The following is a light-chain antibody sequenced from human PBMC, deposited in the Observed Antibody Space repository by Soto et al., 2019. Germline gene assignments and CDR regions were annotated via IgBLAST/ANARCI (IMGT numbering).Light chain of an antibody. CDR2: GAS. V-gene: IGKV3-15*01. CDR3: QQYNDRPTIT. Sequence: EILMTQSPATLSVSPGERATLSWRASQSVSSTLAWYQQKPGQAPRLLIYGASTMATGIPARFSGSGSCSEFTLPISGLQSEDFSVYYCQQYNDRPTITFGQGTGLEI. CDR1: QSVSST. J-gene: IGKJ5*01.